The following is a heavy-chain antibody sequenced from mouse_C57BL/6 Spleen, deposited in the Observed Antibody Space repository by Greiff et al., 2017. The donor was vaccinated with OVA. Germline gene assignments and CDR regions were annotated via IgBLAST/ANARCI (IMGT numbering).Heavy chain of an antibody. J-gene: IGHJ1*03. CDR1: GYTFTSYW. D-gene: IGHD1-1*01. Sequence: QVQLQQSGTELVKPGASVKLSCKASGYTFTSYWMHWVKQRPGQGLEWIGNINPSNGGTNYNEKFKSKATLTVDKSSSTAYMQLSSLTSEDSAVYYCARSPIYYYGSSYDWYFDVWGTGTTVTVSS. V-gene: IGHV1-53*01. CDR2: INPSNGGT. CDR3: ARSPIYYYGSSYDWYFDV.